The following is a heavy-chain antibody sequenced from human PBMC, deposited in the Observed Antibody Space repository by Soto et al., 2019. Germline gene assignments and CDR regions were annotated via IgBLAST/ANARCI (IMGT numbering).Heavy chain of an antibody. Sequence: SETLSLTCTVSGGSISSSSYYWGWIRQPPGKGLEWIGNIYYSGSTYYNPSLKSRVTISVDTSKNQFSLKLSSVTAADTAVYYCARRHRSSLFDYWGQGTLVTVSS. CDR1: GGSISSSSYY. V-gene: IGHV4-39*01. J-gene: IGHJ4*02. D-gene: IGHD6-13*01. CDR2: IYYSGST. CDR3: ARRHRSSLFDY.